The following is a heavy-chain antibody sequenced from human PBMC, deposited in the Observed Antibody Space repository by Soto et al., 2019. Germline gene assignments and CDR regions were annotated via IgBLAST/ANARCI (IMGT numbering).Heavy chain of an antibody. J-gene: IGHJ2*01. CDR1: GFTFSSYG. D-gene: IGHD1-26*01. CDR2: ISFDGNYK. Sequence: QVPLVESGGGVVQPGRSLRLSCVGSGFTFSSYGMHWVRQAPGKGLEWLAVISFDGNYKYHADSVKGRFTISRDNSKNTLFLEMSSLRPEDTAVYYCVKDNLQSGSYENWYFDLWGRGTLVTVSS. CDR3: VKDNLQSGSYENWYFDL. V-gene: IGHV3-30*18.